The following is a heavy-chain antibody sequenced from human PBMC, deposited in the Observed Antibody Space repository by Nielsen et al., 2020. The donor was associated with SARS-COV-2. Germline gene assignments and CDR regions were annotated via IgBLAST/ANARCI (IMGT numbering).Heavy chain of an antibody. V-gene: IGHV4-39*01. D-gene: IGHD3-3*01. Sequence: PGKGLEWIGSVYYTGNTYYSPSLKSRITISVDTSKNQFSLKLSSVTASDTAVYYCAGQSGSYFSYYIDVWGEGTTVTVSS. CDR3: AGQSGSYFSYYIDV. J-gene: IGHJ6*03. CDR2: VYYTGNT.